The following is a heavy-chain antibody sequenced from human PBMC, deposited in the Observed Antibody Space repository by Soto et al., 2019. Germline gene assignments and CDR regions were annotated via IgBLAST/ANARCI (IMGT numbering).Heavy chain of an antibody. CDR1: GFTFSSYG. Sequence: QVQLVESGGGVVQPGRSLRLSCAASGFTFSSYGMHWVRQAPGKGLEWVAVIWYDGSNKYYADSVKGRFTISRDNSKNTLYLQMNSLRAEDTAVYYCARARDPAATRYFDYWGQGTLVTVSS. CDR3: ARARDPAATRYFDY. V-gene: IGHV3-33*01. CDR2: IWYDGSNK. J-gene: IGHJ4*02. D-gene: IGHD2-2*01.